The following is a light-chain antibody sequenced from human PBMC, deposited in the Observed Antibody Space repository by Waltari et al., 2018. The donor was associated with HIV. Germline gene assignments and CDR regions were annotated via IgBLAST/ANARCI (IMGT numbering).Light chain of an antibody. Sequence: QSALTQPASVSGSPGQSVTLACPVTHRHVWSYHLVSWYQQHPGIAPKVIIYEVTQRPSGVSSRFSGSKSGNTASLTISGLQAEDEANYYCCSYTGTNPFLLFGGGTKLTVL. CDR1: HRHVWSYHL. CDR2: EVT. CDR3: CSYTGTNPFLL. V-gene: IGLV2-23*02. J-gene: IGLJ2*01.